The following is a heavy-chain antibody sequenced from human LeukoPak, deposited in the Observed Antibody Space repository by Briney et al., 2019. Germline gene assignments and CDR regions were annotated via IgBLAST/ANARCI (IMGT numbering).Heavy chain of an antibody. V-gene: IGHV3-21*01. Sequence: GGSLRLSCAASGFTFSSYWMNWVRQAPGKGLEWVSSISSSSSYIYYADSVKGRFTISRDNAKNSLYLQMNSLRAEDTAVYYCARDSSSWAYYYYYMDVWGKGTTVTVSS. CDR3: ARDSSSWAYYYYYMDV. CDR1: GFTFSSYW. D-gene: IGHD6-13*01. CDR2: ISSSSSYI. J-gene: IGHJ6*03.